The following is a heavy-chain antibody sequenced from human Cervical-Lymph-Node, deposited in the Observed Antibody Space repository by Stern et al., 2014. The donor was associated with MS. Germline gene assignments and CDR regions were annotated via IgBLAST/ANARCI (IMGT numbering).Heavy chain of an antibody. CDR1: GD. D-gene: IGHD3-10*01. CDR3: ATGAGDNWFAP. CDR2: TTRPVGTA. J-gene: IGHJ5*02. Sequence: VQLVQSGADVKKPGSSVRVSCKASGDISWLRQAPGQGHEQVGGTTRPVGTAHYPRRFQGRLTFPAEKSSNQTNMELSSLRSDDTAIYYCATGAGDNWFAPWGQGTLVSVSS. V-gene: IGHV1-69*14.